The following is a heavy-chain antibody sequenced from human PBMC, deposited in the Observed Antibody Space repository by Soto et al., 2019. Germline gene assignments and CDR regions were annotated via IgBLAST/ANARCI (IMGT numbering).Heavy chain of an antibody. D-gene: IGHD3-10*01. CDR3: ARDKMIDDYGLGTYDY. CDR1: GYTFTSFG. CDR2: ICGYNGKT. Sequence: ASVKVSCKTSGYTFTSFGVSWVRQAPGQGLEWMGWICGYNGKTKDAQTHQGRVTMTADTSTSTVYMELRGLRSDDTAVYFCARDKMIDDYGLGTYDYWGQGTPVTVSS. V-gene: IGHV1-18*04. J-gene: IGHJ4*02.